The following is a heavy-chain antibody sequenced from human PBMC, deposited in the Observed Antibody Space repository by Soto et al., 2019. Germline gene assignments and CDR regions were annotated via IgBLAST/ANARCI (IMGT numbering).Heavy chain of an antibody. Sequence: EVQLVESGGGFVQTGGSLRLSCVASRFSFTNAWMSWVRQAPGKVPEWVGRIKSKTDGGTADYAAPVKGRFTISRDDSQNTLYLHMDSLKTEDTALYHCSTDIGIYGLDIWGQGTTVTVSS. CDR2: IKSKTDGGTA. D-gene: IGHD1-26*01. J-gene: IGHJ6*02. CDR1: RFSFTNAW. CDR3: STDIGIYGLDI. V-gene: IGHV3-15*01.